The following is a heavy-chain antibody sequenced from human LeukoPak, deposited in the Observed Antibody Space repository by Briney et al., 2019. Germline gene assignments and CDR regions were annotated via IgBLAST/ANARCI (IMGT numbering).Heavy chain of an antibody. J-gene: IGHJ6*02. CDR1: GFTFSSYG. Sequence: RSGGSLRLSCAASGFTFSSYGMHWVRQAPGKGLEWVAVIWYDGSSEHYADSVKGRFTISRDNSKNTLHLQMNSLRAEDTAVYYCASMISSTSNYYGMDVWGQGTTVTVSS. D-gene: IGHD2-2*01. CDR3: ASMISSTSNYYGMDV. V-gene: IGHV3-33*08. CDR2: IWYDGSSE.